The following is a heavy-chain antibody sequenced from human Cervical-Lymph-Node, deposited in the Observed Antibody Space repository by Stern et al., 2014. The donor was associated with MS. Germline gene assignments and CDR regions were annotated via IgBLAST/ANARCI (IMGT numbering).Heavy chain of an antibody. Sequence: DQLVESGGGVVQPGRSLRLSCGASGFVFRNYAAHWVRQPPVTGLEWVALVPVDGRDKYYTDSVKGRFTVSRDNSKNTLYLEMNSLRPEDTAVYYCAKGGSGSYLDWGQGSLVTVSS. J-gene: IGHJ4*02. CDR2: VPVDGRDK. V-gene: IGHV3-30*18. CDR1: GFVFRNYA. CDR3: AKGGSGSYLD. D-gene: IGHD1-26*01.